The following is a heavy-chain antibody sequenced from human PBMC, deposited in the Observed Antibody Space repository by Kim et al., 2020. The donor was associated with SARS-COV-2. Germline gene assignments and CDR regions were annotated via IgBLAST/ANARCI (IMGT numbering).Heavy chain of an antibody. Sequence: GGSLRLSCAASGFTFSSYSMNWVRQAPGKGLEWVSSISSSSSYIYYADSVKGRFTISRDNAKNSLYLQMNSLRAEDTAVYYCARDTQHQGAPGGDYGMDVWGQGTTVTVSS. J-gene: IGHJ6*02. D-gene: IGHD2-2*01. CDR2: ISSSSSYI. CDR1: GFTFSSYS. V-gene: IGHV3-21*01. CDR3: ARDTQHQGAPGGDYGMDV.